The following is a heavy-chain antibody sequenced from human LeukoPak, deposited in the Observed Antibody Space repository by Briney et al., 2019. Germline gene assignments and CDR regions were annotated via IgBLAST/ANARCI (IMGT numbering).Heavy chain of an antibody. Sequence: GGSLRRSCAASGFTFSSDWMSWVRQAPGKGLEWVANMKEDGSKKDYMESVKGRFTISRDNAKNSLYLQMSSLRAEDTAVYYCARDRPGGYFDYWGQGALVTVSS. CDR3: ARDRPGGYFDY. CDR2: MKEDGSKK. J-gene: IGHJ4*02. CDR1: GFTFSSDW. V-gene: IGHV3-7*01. D-gene: IGHD4-23*01.